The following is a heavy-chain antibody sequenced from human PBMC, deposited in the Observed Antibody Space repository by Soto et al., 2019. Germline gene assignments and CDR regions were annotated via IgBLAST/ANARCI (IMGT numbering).Heavy chain of an antibody. CDR2: SYYNVDT. CDR1: GVSINRCDYY. V-gene: IGHV4-30-4*01. J-gene: IGHJ4*02. CDR3: AREGGDFVPVPYY. Sequence: VRLQESGPKLVRPAQTLALTCSVSGVSINRCDYYWRWIRQSPGRRLEWIGSSYYNVDTNYNLSHGSRMTMSVSTSKNQFFLDLQSVVAADTAVYFCAREGGDFVPVPYYWCQVTLITVSS. D-gene: IGHD3-3*01.